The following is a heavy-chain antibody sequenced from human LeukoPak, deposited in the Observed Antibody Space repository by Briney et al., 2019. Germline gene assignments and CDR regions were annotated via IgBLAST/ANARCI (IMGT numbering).Heavy chain of an antibody. Sequence: GGSLRLSCAASGFTFSSYWMSWVRQAPGKGLEWVANIKQDGSEKYYVDSVKGRFTIPRDNAKNSLYLQMNSLRAEDTAVYYCARGRYGSGSYYQYYYYYYMDVWGKGTTVTVSS. CDR3: ARGRYGSGSYYQYYYYYYMDV. J-gene: IGHJ6*03. CDR2: IKQDGSEK. V-gene: IGHV3-7*01. D-gene: IGHD3-10*01. CDR1: GFTFSSYW.